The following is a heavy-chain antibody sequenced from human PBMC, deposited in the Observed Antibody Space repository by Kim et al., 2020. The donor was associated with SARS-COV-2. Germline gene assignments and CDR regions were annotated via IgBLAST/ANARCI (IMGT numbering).Heavy chain of an antibody. V-gene: IGHV3-48*03. CDR1: GFTFSSYE. D-gene: IGHD2-15*01. J-gene: IGHJ5*02. CDR3: ARGATGYCSGGSCRNWFDP. Sequence: GGSLRLSCAASGFTFSSYEMNWVRQAPGKGLEWVSYISSSGSTIYYADSVKGRFTISRDNAKNSLYLQMNSLRAEDTAVYYCARGATGYCSGGSCRNWFDPWGQGTLVTVSS. CDR2: ISSSGSTI.